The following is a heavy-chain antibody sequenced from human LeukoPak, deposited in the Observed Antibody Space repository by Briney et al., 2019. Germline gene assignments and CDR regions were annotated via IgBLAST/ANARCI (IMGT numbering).Heavy chain of an antibody. V-gene: IGHV4-61*01. D-gene: IGHD3-22*01. J-gene: IGHJ5*02. Sequence: PSETLSLTCTVSAGSVSSTSYYWSWIRQPPGKGLEWIGYIYYSGSINYNPSLKSRVTISLDTSKNQFSLKLSSVTAADTAVYYCARLTYYCDSSGHYYWFDPWGQGTLVTVSS. CDR1: AGSVSSTSYY. CDR3: ARLTYYCDSSGHYYWFDP. CDR2: IYYSGSI.